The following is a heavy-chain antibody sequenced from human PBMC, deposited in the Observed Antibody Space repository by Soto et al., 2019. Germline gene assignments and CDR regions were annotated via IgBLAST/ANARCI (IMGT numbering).Heavy chain of an antibody. CDR3: AREKGVIGGNPAYYYYGMDV. CDR2: TYYRSKWYN. V-gene: IGHV6-1*01. J-gene: IGHJ6*02. Sequence: SQTLSLTCAISGDSVSSNSAAWNWIRQSPSRGLEWLGRTYYRSKWYNDYAVSVKSRITTNPDTSKNQFSLQLNSVTPEDTAVYYCAREKGVIGGNPAYYYYGMDVWGQGTTVTVSS. CDR1: GDSVSSNSAA. D-gene: IGHD3-16*02.